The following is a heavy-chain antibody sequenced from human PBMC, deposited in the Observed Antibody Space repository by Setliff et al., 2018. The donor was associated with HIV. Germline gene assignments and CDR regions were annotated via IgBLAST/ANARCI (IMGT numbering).Heavy chain of an antibody. CDR3: ARIEVSGGSCKGDN. J-gene: IGHJ4*02. V-gene: IGHV2-5*02. CDR1: GFSLYTRGVG. D-gene: IGHD2-15*01. CDR2: IYWDDYK. Sequence: SGPTLVNPTQTLTVTCTFSGFSLYTRGVGVGWIRQPPGKALEWLAVIYWDDYKHYSPSLKNRLTVTKYNSKNQVVLPMTNMDPVDTATYYCARIEVSGGSCKGDNWGQGTLVTVSS.